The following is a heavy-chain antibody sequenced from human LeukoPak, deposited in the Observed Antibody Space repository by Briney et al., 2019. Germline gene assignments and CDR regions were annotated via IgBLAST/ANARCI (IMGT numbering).Heavy chain of an antibody. CDR1: GGSISSYY. J-gene: IGHJ5*02. D-gene: IGHD3-9*01. V-gene: IGHV4-59*08. Sequence: PSETLSLTCTVSGGSISSYYWSWIRQPPGKGLEWIGYIYYIGSTNYNPSLKSRVTISVDTSKNQFSLKLSSVTAADTAVYYCARHGDVLRYFVWLTNWFDPWAQGTLVTVSS. CDR2: IYYIGST. CDR3: ARHGDVLRYFVWLTNWFDP.